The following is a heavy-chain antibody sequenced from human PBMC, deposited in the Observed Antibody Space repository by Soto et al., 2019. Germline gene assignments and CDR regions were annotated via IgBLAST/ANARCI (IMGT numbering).Heavy chain of an antibody. CDR2: IVSDGSAK. Sequence: QVQLVESGGGVVQPGTSLRLSCAVSGFPFSTYGFHWVRQPPGKGLEWVAVIVSDGSAKYHADSVEGRFTISRDNSKDTLYLQMHSLRAEATAVYYCARDDAFGNENGFDIWGQGTMVTVSS. J-gene: IGHJ3*02. D-gene: IGHD1-1*01. CDR1: GFPFSTYG. CDR3: ARDDAFGNENGFDI. V-gene: IGHV3-33*01.